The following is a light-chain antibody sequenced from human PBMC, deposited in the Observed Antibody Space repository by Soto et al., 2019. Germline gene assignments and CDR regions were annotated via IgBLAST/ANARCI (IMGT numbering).Light chain of an antibody. CDR1: RRDIGGYNY. J-gene: IGLJ2*01. Sequence: QSVLTQPPSASGSPGQSVTVSCTGTRRDIGGYNYVSWYQQHPGKAPKLMIYEVSDRPSGVSNRFSGSKSGNTASLTISGLQAEDEADYYCSSYTSSSTLVFGGGTKLTVL. CDR3: SSYTSSSTLV. CDR2: EVS. V-gene: IGLV2-14*01.